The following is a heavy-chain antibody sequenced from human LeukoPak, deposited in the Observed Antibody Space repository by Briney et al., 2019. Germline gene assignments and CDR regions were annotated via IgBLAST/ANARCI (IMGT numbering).Heavy chain of an antibody. CDR2: SEQDGNEK. D-gene: IGHD4-23*01. CDR1: GFIFSRYW. J-gene: IGHJ4*02. Sequence: GGSLRLSCAASGFIFSRYWMSCVRQAPGKGLEWEDKSEQDGNEKYYVYAVKGRITISRDNAKNSLYQQMNSIRVEDTAFYYCARVSRYGGSYDYWGQGTLVTVS. V-gene: IGHV3-7*01. CDR3: ARVSRYGGSYDY.